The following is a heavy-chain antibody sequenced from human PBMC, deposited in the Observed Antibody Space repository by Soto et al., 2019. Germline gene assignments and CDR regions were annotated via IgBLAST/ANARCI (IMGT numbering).Heavy chain of an antibody. CDR2: INPNNGAT. Sequence: QVQLVQSGAEVKKPGAAVKVSCKAPRYIFTAYFMHWVRQAPGQGLEWMGWINPNNGATHYGLSFQGRVTMTRDTSISTAYMELSSLRSDDTAGYYCASHDPGARFDPWGQGTLVIVSS. CDR1: RYIFTAYF. CDR3: ASHDPGARFDP. J-gene: IGHJ5*02. D-gene: IGHD1-1*01. V-gene: IGHV1-2*02.